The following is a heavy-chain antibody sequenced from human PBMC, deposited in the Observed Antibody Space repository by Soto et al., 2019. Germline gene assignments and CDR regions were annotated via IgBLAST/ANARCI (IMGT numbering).Heavy chain of an antibody. V-gene: IGHV4-30-2*06. CDR1: GGSISSGGYS. CDR2: IYPTGTT. D-gene: IGHD3-10*01. J-gene: IGHJ6*02. Sequence: QLQLRESGSGLVKPSETLSLTCTVSGGSISSGGYSWSWIRQSPEKGLEWLGCIYPTGTTYYHPSLKSRVTISVETSRNQFSLNLTSVTAADTAVYFCARAPPGPSPRWVLWGQGTTVTVSS. CDR3: ARAPPGPSPRWVL.